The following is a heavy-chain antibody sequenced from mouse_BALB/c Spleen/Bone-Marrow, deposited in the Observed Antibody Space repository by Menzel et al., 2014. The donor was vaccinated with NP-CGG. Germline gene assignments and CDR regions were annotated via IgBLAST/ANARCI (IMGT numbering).Heavy chain of an antibody. Sequence: EVKLMESGAELVKPGASVKLSCTASGFNIKDTYMHWVKQRPEQGLEWIGRIDPANGNTKYDPKFQGKATITADTSSNIAYLQLSSLTSEDTAVYYCASYVYGYYFDYWGQGTTLTVSS. CDR2: IDPANGNT. CDR3: ASYVYGYYFDY. CDR1: GFNIKDTY. J-gene: IGHJ2*01. D-gene: IGHD2-2*01. V-gene: IGHV14-3*02.